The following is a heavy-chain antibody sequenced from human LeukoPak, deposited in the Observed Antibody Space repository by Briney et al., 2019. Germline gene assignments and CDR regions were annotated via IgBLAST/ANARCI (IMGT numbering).Heavy chain of an antibody. J-gene: IGHJ5*02. CDR3: AKVRGYGSMNH. CDR2: ISGSGGST. V-gene: IGHV3-23*01. Sequence: GGSLRLSCAASGFTFSSYGMSWVRQAPGKGLEWVSAISGSGGSTYYADSVKGRFTISRDNSKNTLYLQMDSLRAEDTAVYYCAKVRGYGSMNHWGQGTLVTVSS. D-gene: IGHD3-10*01. CDR1: GFTFSSYG.